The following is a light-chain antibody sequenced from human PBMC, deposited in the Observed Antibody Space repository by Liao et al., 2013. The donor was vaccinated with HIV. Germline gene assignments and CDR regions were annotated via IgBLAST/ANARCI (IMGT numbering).Light chain of an antibody. Sequence: SYELTQPPSVSVSPGQTASVTCSGDKLGDQYVSWYQQRPGQSPMLVIYSDDKRPSGIPERFSGSNSGDTATLTISGTQAMDEADYYCQAWDNRNAVFGGGTKLTVL. J-gene: IGLJ2*01. CDR3: QAWDNRNAV. CDR2: SDD. V-gene: IGLV3-1*01. CDR1: KLGDQY.